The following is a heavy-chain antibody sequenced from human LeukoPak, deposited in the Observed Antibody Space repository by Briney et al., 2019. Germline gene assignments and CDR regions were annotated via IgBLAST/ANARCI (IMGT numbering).Heavy chain of an antibody. CDR1: GYRFSTYW. V-gene: IGHV5-51*01. CDR2: IYPGEYET. J-gene: IGHJ6*03. CDR3: ARQTNENSSGYHMDV. D-gene: IGHD1-1*01. Sequence: GPSLQISCWGSGYRFSTYWIGGVRPMPGKGLEWVGNIYPGEYETRYSASFQGQVSFSADKSISTAYLQWTSLKTWGTARYYCARQTNENSSGYHMDVWGKGTTVTVSS.